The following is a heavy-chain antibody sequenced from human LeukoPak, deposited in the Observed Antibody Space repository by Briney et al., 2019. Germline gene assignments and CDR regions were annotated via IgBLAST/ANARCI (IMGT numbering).Heavy chain of an antibody. Sequence: SEILSLTCAVYGGSFSGYYWSWIRQPPGKRLEWIGEINHSGSTNYNPSLKSRVTISVDTSKNQFSLKLSSVTAADTAVYYCARYGYASTVRYNWFDPWGQGTLVTVSS. D-gene: IGHD4-17*01. V-gene: IGHV4-34*01. CDR3: ARYGYASTVRYNWFDP. J-gene: IGHJ5*02. CDR2: INHSGST. CDR1: GGSFSGYY.